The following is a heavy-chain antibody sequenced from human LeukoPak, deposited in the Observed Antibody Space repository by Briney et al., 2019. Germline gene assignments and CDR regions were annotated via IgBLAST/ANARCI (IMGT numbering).Heavy chain of an antibody. D-gene: IGHD2-8*02. Sequence: ASVKVSCKASGLTLTTIYMHWVRQAPGQGLEWMAVLYPGGDRAIYAQRFQGRLTLTRDTSTNTVYMEVSSLASEDTAVYYCARDPAQDLVGIDYWGQGTLVTVSS. V-gene: IGHV1-46*01. J-gene: IGHJ4*02. CDR2: LYPGGDRA. CDR3: ARDPAQDLVGIDY. CDR1: GLTLTTIY.